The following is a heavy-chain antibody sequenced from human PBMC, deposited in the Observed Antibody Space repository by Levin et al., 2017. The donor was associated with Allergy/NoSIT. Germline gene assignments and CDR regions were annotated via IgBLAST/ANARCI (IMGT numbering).Heavy chain of an antibody. D-gene: IGHD3-22*01. J-gene: IGHJ4*02. V-gene: IGHV4-39*01. CDR3: ARRDYYDGSGYSY. Sequence: SETLSLTCTVSGGSISNSRYYWGWVRQPPGEGLEWIGSIYYSGTTHYNPSLKSRVTASVDTSKNQFSLNLNSVTAADTAVYYCARRDYYDGSGYSYWGQGTLVTVSS. CDR1: GGSISNSRYY. CDR2: IYYSGTT.